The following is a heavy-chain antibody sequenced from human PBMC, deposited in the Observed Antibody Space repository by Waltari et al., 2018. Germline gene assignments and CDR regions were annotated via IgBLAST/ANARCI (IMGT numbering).Heavy chain of an antibody. CDR1: GFTFSTYW. V-gene: IGHV3-7*01. D-gene: IGHD7-27*01. CDR2: IKQDGSDK. Sequence: EVQLVESGGGLVQPGGSLRLSCAASGFTFSTYWMSWVRQAPGNGVEWVANIKQDGSDKYYVDSVKGRVTISRDNAKNSLYLQMNSLRPEDTAVYYCARYDLGPYYYYGMDVWGQGTTVTASS. J-gene: IGHJ6*02. CDR3: ARYDLGPYYYYGMDV.